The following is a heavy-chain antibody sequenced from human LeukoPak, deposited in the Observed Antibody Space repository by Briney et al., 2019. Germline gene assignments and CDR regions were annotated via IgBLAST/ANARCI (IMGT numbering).Heavy chain of an antibody. CDR3: AKGSDIVVVVAALDTAMSNY. J-gene: IGHJ4*02. D-gene: IGHD2-15*01. CDR2: ISGSGGST. V-gene: IGHV3-23*01. Sequence: GGSLRLSCAASGFTFSSYAMSWVRQAPGKGLEWVSAISGSGGSTYYADSVKGRFTISRDNSKNTLYLQMNSLRAEDTAVYYCAKGSDIVVVVAALDTAMSNYWGQGTLVTVSS. CDR1: GFTFSSYA.